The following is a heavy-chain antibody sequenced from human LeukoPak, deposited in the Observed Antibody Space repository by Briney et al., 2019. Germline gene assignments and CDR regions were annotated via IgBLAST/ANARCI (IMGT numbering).Heavy chain of an antibody. Sequence: PGGSLRLSCAASGFTFSSYAMNWVRQAPGKGLEWVSAISGSGDNTYYADSVKGRFTISRDSSKNTLYLQMNSLRAEDTAVYYCAKDPYIVVVPAAVPDYWGQGTLVTVSS. J-gene: IGHJ4*02. CDR3: AKDPYIVVVPAAVPDY. V-gene: IGHV3-23*01. CDR2: ISGSGDNT. D-gene: IGHD2-2*01. CDR1: GFTFSSYA.